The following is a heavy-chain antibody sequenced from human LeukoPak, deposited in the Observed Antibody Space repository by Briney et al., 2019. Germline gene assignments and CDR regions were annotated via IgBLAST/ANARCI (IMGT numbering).Heavy chain of an antibody. CDR2: IYYSGST. V-gene: IGHV4-59*01. J-gene: IGHJ3*02. Sequence: PSETLSLTCTVSGGSISSYYWSWIRQPPGKGLEWIGYIYYSGSTNYNPSLKSRVTISVDTSKNQFSLKLSSVTAADTAVYYCASTNDDDAFDIWGQGTMVTVSS. CDR1: GGSISSYY. D-gene: IGHD1-1*01. CDR3: ASTNDDDAFDI.